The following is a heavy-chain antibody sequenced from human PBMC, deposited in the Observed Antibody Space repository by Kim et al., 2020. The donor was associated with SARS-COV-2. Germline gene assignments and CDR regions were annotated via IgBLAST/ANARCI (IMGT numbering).Heavy chain of an antibody. CDR2: ISSSGSTI. Sequence: GGSLRLSCAASGFTFSSYEMNWVRQAPGKGLEWVSYISSSGSTIYYADSVKGRFTISRDNAKNSLYLQMNSLRAEDTAVYYCAREYSTPGSGWYPQSRGWYYFDYWGQGTLVTVSS. V-gene: IGHV3-48*03. J-gene: IGHJ4*02. D-gene: IGHD6-19*01. CDR1: GFTFSSYE. CDR3: AREYSTPGSGWYPQSRGWYYFDY.